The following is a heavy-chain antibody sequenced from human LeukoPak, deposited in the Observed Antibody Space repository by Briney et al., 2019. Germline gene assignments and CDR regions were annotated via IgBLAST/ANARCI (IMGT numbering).Heavy chain of an antibody. CDR1: DDSISSTNYY. D-gene: IGHD6-19*01. V-gene: IGHV4-39*01. CDR2: IYYSGSA. CDR3: ARPGSSGWY. Sequence: SETLSLTCSVSDDSISSTNYYWAWIRQPPGKGLEWIGNIYYSGSASYNPSLKGRVTMSVDTSKKQFSLKLNSVTAADTAVYYCARPGSSGWYWGQGTLVTVSS. J-gene: IGHJ4*02.